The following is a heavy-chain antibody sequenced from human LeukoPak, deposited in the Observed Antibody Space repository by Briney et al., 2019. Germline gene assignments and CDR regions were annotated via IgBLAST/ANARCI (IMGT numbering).Heavy chain of an antibody. CDR3: AKDIVVVPAATFDY. V-gene: IGHV3-23*01. CDR1: GFTFSSYA. CDR2: ISGSGGST. J-gene: IGHJ4*02. D-gene: IGHD2-2*01. Sequence: PGGSLRLSCAASGFTFSSYAKSWVRQAPGKGLEWVSAISGSGGSTYYADSVKGRFTISRDNSKNTLYLQMNSLRAEDTAVYYCAKDIVVVPAATFDYWGQGTLVTVSS.